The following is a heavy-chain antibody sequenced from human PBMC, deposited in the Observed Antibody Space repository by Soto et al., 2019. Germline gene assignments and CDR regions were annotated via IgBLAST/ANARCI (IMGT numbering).Heavy chain of an antibody. J-gene: IGHJ3*02. CDR1: GFTFSSYA. V-gene: IGHV3-30-3*01. Sequence: PGGSLRLSCAASGFTFSSYAMHWVRQAPGKGQEWVAVISYDGSNKYYADSVKGRFTISRDNSKNTLYLQMNSLRAVDTVVYYFARDLGVAVAGTVGAFDIWGQGTMVTVSS. D-gene: IGHD6-19*01. CDR3: ARDLGVAVAGTVGAFDI. CDR2: ISYDGSNK.